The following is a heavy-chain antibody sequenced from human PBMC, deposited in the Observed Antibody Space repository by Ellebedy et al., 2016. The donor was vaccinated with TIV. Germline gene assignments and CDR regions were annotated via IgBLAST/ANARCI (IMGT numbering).Heavy chain of an antibody. J-gene: IGHJ4*02. CDR2: ISGRSGNI. CDR3: ARLEPHFDSNSYYFGIWTRFDY. V-gene: IGHV1-18*01. Sequence: ASVKVSCXASGYIFTSNGIGWVRQAPGQGLEWMGWISGRSGNIVHAQKFQGRVTMTTDASTATAYMELRSLTSDDTAVYYCARLEPHFDSNSYYFGIWTRFDYWGRGTLVTVSS. CDR1: GYIFTSNG. D-gene: IGHD3-22*01.